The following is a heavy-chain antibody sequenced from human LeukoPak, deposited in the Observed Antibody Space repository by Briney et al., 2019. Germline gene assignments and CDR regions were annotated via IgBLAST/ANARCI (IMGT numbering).Heavy chain of an antibody. CDR3: ARGSHVSNIVVVSAAPRFDP. D-gene: IGHD2-2*01. Sequence: SQTLSLTCTVSGGSISSGDYYWSWIRQPPGKGPEWIGYIYYSGSTYYNPSLKSRVTISVDTSKNQFSLKLSSVTAADTAVYYCARGSHVSNIVVVSAAPRFDPWGQGTLVTVSS. CDR1: GGSISSGDYY. V-gene: IGHV4-30-4*08. CDR2: IYYSGST. J-gene: IGHJ5*02.